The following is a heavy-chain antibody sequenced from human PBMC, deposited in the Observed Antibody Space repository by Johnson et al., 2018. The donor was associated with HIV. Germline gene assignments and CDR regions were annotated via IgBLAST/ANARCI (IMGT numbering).Heavy chain of an antibody. J-gene: IGHJ3*02. Sequence: VQLVESGGGVVQPGGSLRLSCAASGFTFSSYDMHWVRQATGKGLEWVSAIGTAGDTYYPGSVKGRFTISRENAKNSLYLQMNSLRAGDTAVYYCARDIAVNFFDIWGQGTMVTVSS. D-gene: IGHD6-19*01. CDR1: GFTFSSYD. CDR3: ARDIAVNFFDI. V-gene: IGHV3-13*01. CDR2: IGTAGDT.